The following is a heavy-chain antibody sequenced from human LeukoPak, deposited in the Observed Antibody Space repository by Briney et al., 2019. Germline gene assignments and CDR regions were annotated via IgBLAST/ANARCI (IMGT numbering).Heavy chain of an antibody. J-gene: IGHJ4*02. V-gene: IGHV3-21*01. CDR1: GFTFSSYS. Sequence: PGGSLRLSCAASGFTFSSYSMNWVRQAPGKGLEWVSSISSSSSYIYYADSVKGRFTTSRDNAKNSLYLQMNSLRAEDTAVYYCARTPYSSGWEPFDYWGQGTLVTVSS. CDR2: ISSSSSYI. CDR3: ARTPYSSGWEPFDY. D-gene: IGHD6-19*01.